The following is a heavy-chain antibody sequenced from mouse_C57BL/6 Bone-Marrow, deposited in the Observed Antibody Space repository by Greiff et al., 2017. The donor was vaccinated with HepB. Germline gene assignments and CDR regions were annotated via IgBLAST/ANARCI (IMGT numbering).Heavy chain of an antibody. V-gene: IGHV5-12*01. CDR3: ARRDWD. D-gene: IGHD4-1*01. CDR1: GFTFSDYY. J-gene: IGHJ3*01. Sequence: GQGVESGGGLVQPGGSLKLSCAASGFTFSDYYMYWVRQTPEKRLEWVAYISNGGGSTYYPDTVKGRFTISRDNAKNTLYLQMSRLKSEDTAMYYCARRDWDWGQGTLVTVSA. CDR2: ISNGGGST.